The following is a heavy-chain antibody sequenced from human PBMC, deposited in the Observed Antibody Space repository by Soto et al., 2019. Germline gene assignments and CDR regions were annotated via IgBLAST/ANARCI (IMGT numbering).Heavy chain of an antibody. V-gene: IGHV3-30*18. Sequence: QVQLLESGGGVVQPGRSLRLSCAASGFIFSSYAMHWVRQAPGKGLEWVAVISYGGNEKYYVDSVEGRFTISRDNSKNMVYLQMNGLRPEDTAVYYCAKVSSDRGYYYFAMDVWGQGTTVTVSS. D-gene: IGHD3-10*01. CDR3: AKVSSDRGYYYFAMDV. CDR2: ISYGGNEK. CDR1: GFIFSSYA. J-gene: IGHJ6*02.